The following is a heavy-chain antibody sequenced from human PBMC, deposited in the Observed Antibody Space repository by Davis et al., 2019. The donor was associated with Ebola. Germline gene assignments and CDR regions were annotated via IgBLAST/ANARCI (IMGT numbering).Heavy chain of an antibody. Sequence: GESLKISCAASGFTFNYYAMSWVRQAPGKGLEWVSAISGSGGSTYYADSVKGRFTISRDNAKNSLYLQMNSLRAEDTAVYYCARVGSSTSLDYWGQGTLVTVSS. V-gene: IGHV3-23*01. J-gene: IGHJ4*02. D-gene: IGHD2-2*01. CDR2: ISGSGGST. CDR3: ARVGSSTSLDY. CDR1: GFTFNYYA.